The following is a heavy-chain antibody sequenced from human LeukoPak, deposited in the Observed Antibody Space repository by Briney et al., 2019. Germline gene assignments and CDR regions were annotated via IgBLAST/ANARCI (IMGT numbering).Heavy chain of an antibody. CDR3: AREVVATRFDN. V-gene: IGHV3-7*03. D-gene: IGHD5-12*01. CDR2: IKQDGSEK. J-gene: IGHJ4*02. CDR1: GITLRVYW. Sequence: PGGSLRLSCAASGITLRVYWMRWVRQAPGKRLEWVANIKQDGSEKYYRDSVQGRFTISRDNVKNTIDLQMSSLRVEDTAVYYCAREVVATRFDNWGQGTLVTVSP.